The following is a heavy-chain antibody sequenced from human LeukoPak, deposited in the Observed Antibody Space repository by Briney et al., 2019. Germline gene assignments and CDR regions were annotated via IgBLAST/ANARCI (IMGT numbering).Heavy chain of an antibody. Sequence: GESLKISCRGSGYIFPNYWIGWVRQMPGKGLEWMGIIYAGDSDTTYRPSLQGQITISVDKSIKTVYLQWSSLKASDTAMYYCARRDDFDWLLAFDYWGQGTLVTVSS. J-gene: IGHJ4*02. CDR3: ARRDDFDWLLAFDY. CDR1: GYIFPNYW. D-gene: IGHD3-9*01. CDR2: IYAGDSDT. V-gene: IGHV5-51*01.